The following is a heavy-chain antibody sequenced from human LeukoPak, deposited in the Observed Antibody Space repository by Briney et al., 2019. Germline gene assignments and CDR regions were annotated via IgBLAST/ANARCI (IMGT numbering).Heavy chain of an antibody. D-gene: IGHD3-10*01. CDR3: ARAKDSGFGESPIDY. Sequence: ASVKVSCKASGYTFTSYDINWVRQATGQGLEWMGWMNPNSGNTGYAQKFQGRVTITADKSTSTAYMELSSLRSEDTAVYYCARAKDSGFGESPIDYWGQGTLVTVSS. CDR1: GYTFTSYD. V-gene: IGHV1-8*03. J-gene: IGHJ4*02. CDR2: MNPNSGNT.